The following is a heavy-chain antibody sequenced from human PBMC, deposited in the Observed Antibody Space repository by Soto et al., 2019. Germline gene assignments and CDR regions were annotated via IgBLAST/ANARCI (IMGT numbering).Heavy chain of an antibody. J-gene: IGHJ4*02. D-gene: IGHD6-19*01. CDR1: GFTFSSYG. CDR3: AKDPLGIAVAGYFDY. CDR2: ISYDGSNK. Sequence: QVQLVEPGGGVVQPGRSLRLSCAASGFTFSSYGMHWVRQAPGKGLEWVAVISYDGSNKYYADSVKGRFTISRDNSKNTLYLQMNSLRAEDTAVYYCAKDPLGIAVAGYFDYWGQGTLVTVSS. V-gene: IGHV3-30*18.